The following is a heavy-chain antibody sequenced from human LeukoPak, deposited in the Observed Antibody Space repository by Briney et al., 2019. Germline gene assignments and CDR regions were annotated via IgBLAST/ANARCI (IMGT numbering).Heavy chain of an antibody. CDR2: TSYDGSYK. D-gene: IGHD6-19*01. V-gene: IGHV3-30*18. J-gene: IGHJ4*02. CDR3: VKGVSGGQWLVGNYFDY. CDR1: GFTFSNYG. Sequence: GRSLRLSCAASGFTFSNYGIHSVRQDPGKGLEWVAVTSYDGSYKYYAESVKGRITISRDKSKNTVYLQINSLRAEDTAVYYCVKGVSGGQWLVGNYFDYWGQGTLVTVSS.